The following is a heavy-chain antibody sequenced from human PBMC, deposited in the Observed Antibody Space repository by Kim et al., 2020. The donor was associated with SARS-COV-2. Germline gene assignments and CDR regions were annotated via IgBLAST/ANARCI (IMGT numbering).Heavy chain of an antibody. Sequence: GGSLRLSCAASGFTFGTYWMTWVRQAPGKGLEWVANINQDGTGTYYVDSVKGRFTISRDNAKNSLYLQMNSLRAEDTAVYYCASTGGYLRYYGVDVWGQGTTVAVSS. CDR3: ASTGGYLRYYGVDV. CDR1: GFTFGTYW. V-gene: IGHV3-7*01. D-gene: IGHD1-26*01. J-gene: IGHJ6*02. CDR2: INQDGTGT.